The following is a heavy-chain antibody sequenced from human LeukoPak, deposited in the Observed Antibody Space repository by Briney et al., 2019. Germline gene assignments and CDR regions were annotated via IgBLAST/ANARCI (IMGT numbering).Heavy chain of an antibody. D-gene: IGHD2-2*01. V-gene: IGHV4-61*02. CDR2: IYTSGST. Sequence: SETLSLTCTVSGGSISSGSYYWSRIRQPAGKGLEWIGRIYTSGSTNYNPSLKSRVTISVDTSKNQFSLKLSSVTAADTAVYYCARVLGYCNSTSCYEAFDIWGQGTMVTVSS. CDR1: GGSISSGSYY. CDR3: ARVLGYCNSTSCYEAFDI. J-gene: IGHJ3*02.